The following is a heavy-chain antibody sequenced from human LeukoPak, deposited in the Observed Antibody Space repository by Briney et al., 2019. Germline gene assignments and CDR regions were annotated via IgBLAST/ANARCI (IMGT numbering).Heavy chain of an antibody. V-gene: IGHV4-61*02. Sequence: PSETLSLTCTVSGGSISSGTYYWSWIRQPAGKGLEWIGRIYSSGSTNYNPSLQSRVTISVDTSKNQFSLNLNSVTAADTAVYYCARGDYLYYFDYWGQGTLVTVSS. J-gene: IGHJ4*02. CDR2: IYSSGST. D-gene: IGHD4/OR15-4a*01. CDR1: GGSISSGTYY. CDR3: ARGDYLYYFDY.